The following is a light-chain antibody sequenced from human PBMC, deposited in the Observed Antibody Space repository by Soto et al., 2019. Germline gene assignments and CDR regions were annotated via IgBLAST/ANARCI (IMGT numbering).Light chain of an antibody. V-gene: IGKV1-5*01. CDR1: QSVRTG. Sequence: DIQMTQSPSTLSASVGDRVTITCRASQSVRTGLAWYQQKPGKSPRLLIFDASSLESGVPSRFSGTGSGTDFTLTIGSRQPDDFASYYCQQYNTSLPTFGQGTKVEI. J-gene: IGKJ1*01. CDR3: QQYNTSLPT. CDR2: DAS.